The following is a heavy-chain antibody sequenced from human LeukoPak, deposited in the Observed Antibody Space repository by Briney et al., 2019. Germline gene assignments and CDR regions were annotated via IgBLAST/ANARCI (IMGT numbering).Heavy chain of an antibody. CDR1: GYTFSSYG. Sequence: GGSLRISCAASGYTFSSYGMHWVRQAPGKGLEWVAFIRYDGSNKYYADSVKGRFTISRDNSKNTLYLQMKSLRAEDTAVYYCAKGGGYEAQYYYYYLDVWGKGTTVTISS. CDR2: IRYDGSNK. J-gene: IGHJ6*03. V-gene: IGHV3-30*02. CDR3: AKGGGYEAQYYYYYLDV. D-gene: IGHD5-12*01.